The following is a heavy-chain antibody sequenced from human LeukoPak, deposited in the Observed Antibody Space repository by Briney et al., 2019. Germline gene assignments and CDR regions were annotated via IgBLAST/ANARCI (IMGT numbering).Heavy chain of an antibody. CDR2: IYSGGST. CDR3: ARDMVYGSGLYCFDY. J-gene: IGHJ4*02. Sequence: GGSLRLSCAASGFTVSSNYMSWVRQAPGKGLEWVSVIYSGGSTYYADSVKGRFTISRDNSKNTLYLQMNSLRAEDTAVYYCARDMVYGSGLYCFDYWGQGTLVTVSS. D-gene: IGHD3-10*01. CDR1: GFTVSSNY. V-gene: IGHV3-53*01.